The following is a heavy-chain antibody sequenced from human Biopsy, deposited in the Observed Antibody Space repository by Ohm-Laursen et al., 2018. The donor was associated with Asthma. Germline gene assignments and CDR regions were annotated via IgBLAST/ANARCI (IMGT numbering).Heavy chain of an antibody. D-gene: IGHD2-15*01. V-gene: IGHV1-18*01. Sequence: ASVKVSCNASGYTFSSFGISWVRQAPGQGLDWMGWISVYNGDTDYAQKLQGRVTMTTDTSTSTAYMELRSLRPDDTAVYYCARHRGYCTGGSCYPDFDYWGQGTLVTVSS. CDR3: ARHRGYCTGGSCYPDFDY. J-gene: IGHJ4*02. CDR1: GYTFSSFG. CDR2: ISVYNGDT.